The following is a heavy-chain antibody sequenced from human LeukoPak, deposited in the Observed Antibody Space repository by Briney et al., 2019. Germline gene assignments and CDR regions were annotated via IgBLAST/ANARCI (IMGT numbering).Heavy chain of an antibody. V-gene: IGHV7-4-1*02. J-gene: IGHJ4*02. D-gene: IGHD2-2*01. CDR1: GYTFTSYA. CDR2: INTNTGNP. CDR3: LYCSSTSCY. Sequence: ASVKVSCKASGYTFTSYAMNWVRQAPGQGLEWMGWINTNTGNPTYAQGFTGRFVSSLDTSVSTAYLQISSLKAEDTAVYYCLYCSSTSCYWGQGTLVTVSS.